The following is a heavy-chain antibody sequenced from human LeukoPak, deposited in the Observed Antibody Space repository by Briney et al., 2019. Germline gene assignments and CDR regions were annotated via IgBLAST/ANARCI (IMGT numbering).Heavy chain of an antibody. V-gene: IGHV1-2*02. D-gene: IGHD2-15*01. CDR3: ARVALYCSGGSCYSPDYYYYMDV. Sequence: ASVKVSCKASGYTFTGYYMHWVRQAPGQGLEWMGWINPNSGGTNYAQKFQGRVTMTRDTSISTAYMELSRLRSDDTAVYYCARVALYCSGGSCYSPDYYYYMDVWGKGTTVTVSS. J-gene: IGHJ6*03. CDR1: GYTFTGYY. CDR2: INPNSGGT.